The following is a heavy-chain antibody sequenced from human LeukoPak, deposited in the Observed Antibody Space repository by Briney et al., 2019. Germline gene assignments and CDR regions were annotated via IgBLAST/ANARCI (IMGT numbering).Heavy chain of an antibody. CDR2: ISYDGSNK. J-gene: IGHJ6*03. Sequence: GGSLRLSCAASGFTFSSYAMHWVRQAPGKGMEWVAVISYDGSNKYYADSVKGRFTISRDNSKNTLYLQMNSLRAEDTAVYYCARDLYYSYYYMDVWGKGTTVTVSS. CDR3: ARDLYYSYYYMDV. CDR1: GFTFSSYA. V-gene: IGHV3-30*04.